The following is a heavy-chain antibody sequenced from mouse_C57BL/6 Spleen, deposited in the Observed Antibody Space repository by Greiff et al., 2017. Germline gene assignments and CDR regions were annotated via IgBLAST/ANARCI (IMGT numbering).Heavy chain of an antibody. CDR3: ARSGDYDGFAY. V-gene: IGHV1-54*01. CDR2: INPGSGGT. CDR1: GYAFTNYL. J-gene: IGHJ3*01. Sequence: QVHVKQSGAELVRPGTSVKVSCKASGYAFTNYLIEWVKQRPGQGLEWIGVINPGSGGTNYNEKFKGKATLTADKSSSTAYMQLSSLTSEDSAVYFCARSGDYDGFAYWGQGTLVTVSA. D-gene: IGHD2-4*01.